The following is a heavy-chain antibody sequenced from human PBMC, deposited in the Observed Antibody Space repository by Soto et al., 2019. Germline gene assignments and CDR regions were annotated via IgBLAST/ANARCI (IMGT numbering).Heavy chain of an antibody. J-gene: IGHJ3*02. CDR2: ISSSSSTI. Sequence: GGSLRLSCAASGFTFSSYSMNWVRQAPGKGLEWVSYISSSSSTIYYADSVKGRFTISRDNAKNSLYRQMNSLRAEDTAVYYCARGRAAVTDAFDIWGQGTMVTVSS. CDR3: ARGRAAVTDAFDI. V-gene: IGHV3-48*01. D-gene: IGHD4-17*01. CDR1: GFTFSSYS.